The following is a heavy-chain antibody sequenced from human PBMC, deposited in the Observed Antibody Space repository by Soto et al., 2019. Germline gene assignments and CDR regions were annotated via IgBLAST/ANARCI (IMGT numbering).Heavy chain of an antibody. CDR3: ATDTVDTDMVKAYYYYGMDV. Sequence: XGSLRLSCAASGFTFSSYCMSWVRQAPGKGLEWVANIKQDGSEKYYVDSVKGRFTISRDNAKNSLYLQMNSLRAEDTAVYYCATDTVDTDMVKAYYYYGMDVWGQGTTVTVPS. D-gene: IGHD5-18*01. CDR1: GFTFSSYC. J-gene: IGHJ6*02. V-gene: IGHV3-7*03. CDR2: IKQDGSEK.